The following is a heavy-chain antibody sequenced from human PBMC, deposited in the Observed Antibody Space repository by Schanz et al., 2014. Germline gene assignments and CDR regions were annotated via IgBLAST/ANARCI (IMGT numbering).Heavy chain of an antibody. CDR2: MSGSGSTA. J-gene: IGHJ4*02. CDR1: GFTFFGSFA. Sequence: EVQLLESGGGLVQPGGSLRLSCVASGFTFFGSFAMSWVRQAPGKGLEWVSGMSGSGSTADYADSVKGRFTISRDNSRKTLYLQMNSLKTEDTAVYYCAKHVRSLTGNDYWGQGTLVTVSS. V-gene: IGHV3-23*01. D-gene: IGHD3-9*01. CDR3: AKHVRSLTGNDY.